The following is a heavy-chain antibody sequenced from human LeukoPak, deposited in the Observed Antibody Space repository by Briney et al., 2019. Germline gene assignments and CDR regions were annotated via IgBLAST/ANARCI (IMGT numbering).Heavy chain of an antibody. CDR1: GFTFYKAW. CDR2: INHSGST. Sequence: GSLRLSCAASGFTFYKAWMTWVRQAPGKGLEWIGEINHSGSTNYNPSLKSRVTISVDTSKNQFSLKLSSVTAADTAVYYCAGCYYYYYMDVWGKGTTVTVSS. J-gene: IGHJ6*03. CDR3: AGCYYYYYMDV. V-gene: IGHV4-34*08.